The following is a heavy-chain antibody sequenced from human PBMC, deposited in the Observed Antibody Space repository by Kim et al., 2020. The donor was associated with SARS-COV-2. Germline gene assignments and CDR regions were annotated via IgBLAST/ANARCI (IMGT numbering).Heavy chain of an antibody. D-gene: IGHD3-22*01. J-gene: IGHJ4*02. Sequence: YADSVKGRFTISRDNAKNSLYLQMNSLRAEDTAVYYCARGDSSGYYPATPWGQGTLVTVSS. V-gene: IGHV3-21*01. CDR3: ARGDSSGYYPATP.